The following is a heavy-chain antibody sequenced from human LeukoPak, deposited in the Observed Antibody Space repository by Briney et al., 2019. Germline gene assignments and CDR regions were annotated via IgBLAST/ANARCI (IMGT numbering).Heavy chain of an antibody. J-gene: IGHJ5*02. CDR1: GYTFTSYD. V-gene: IGHV1-8*01. CDR3: ARSWSWNNWFDP. D-gene: IGHD2-8*02. CDR2: MNPNSGNT. Sequence: ASVKVSCKASGYTFTSYDINWVRQATGQGLEWMGWMNPNSGNTCYAQKFQGRVTMTRNTSISTAYMELSSLRSEDTAVYYCARSWSWNNWFDPWGQGTLVTVSS.